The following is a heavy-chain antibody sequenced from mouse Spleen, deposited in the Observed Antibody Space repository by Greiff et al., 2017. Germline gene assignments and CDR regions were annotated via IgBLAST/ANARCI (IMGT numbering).Heavy chain of an antibody. CDR2: IYPGSGNT. CDR3: ARDYGSSSPWFAY. CDR1: GYTFTDYY. V-gene: IGHV1-76*01. J-gene: IGHJ3*01. D-gene: IGHD1-1*01. Sequence: QVHVKQSGAELVRPGASVKLSCKASGYTFTDYYINWVKQRPGQGLEWIARIYPGSGNTYYNEKFKGKATLTAEKSSSTAYMQLSSLTSEDSAVYFCARDYGSSSPWFAYWGQGTLVTVSA.